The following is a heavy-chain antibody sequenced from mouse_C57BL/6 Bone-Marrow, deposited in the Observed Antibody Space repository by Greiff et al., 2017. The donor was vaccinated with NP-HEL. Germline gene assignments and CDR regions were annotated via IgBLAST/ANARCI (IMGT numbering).Heavy chain of an antibody. D-gene: IGHD2-3*01. J-gene: IGHJ2*01. CDR2: ISYDGSN. Sequence: EVKLLESGPGLVKPSQSLSLTCSVTGYSITSGYYWHWIRQSPGNTLEWMGYISYDGSNNYNPSLKNRISITRDPHKNQFFLKLNSVTTEDTARYYCARGGYYYFGDWGKGTTLTVSS. CDR1: GYSITSGYY. V-gene: IGHV3-6*01. CDR3: ARGGYYYFGD.